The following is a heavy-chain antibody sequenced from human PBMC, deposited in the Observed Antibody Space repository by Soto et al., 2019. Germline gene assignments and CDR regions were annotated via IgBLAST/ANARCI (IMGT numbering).Heavy chain of an antibody. Sequence: PSLKLSWESCGDTLAELSMHWVRQSPGKGLEWMGGFDPEDGETIYAQKFQGRVTMTEDTSTDTAYMELSSLRSEDTAVYYCATDLAPREAAASGYWGQGTLVNVSS. CDR1: GDTLAELS. CDR3: ATDLAPREAAASGY. J-gene: IGHJ4*02. D-gene: IGHD6-13*01. CDR2: FDPEDGET. V-gene: IGHV1-24*01.